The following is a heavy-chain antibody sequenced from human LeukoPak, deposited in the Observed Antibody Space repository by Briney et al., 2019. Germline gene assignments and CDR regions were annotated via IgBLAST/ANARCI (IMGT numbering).Heavy chain of an antibody. V-gene: IGHV3-21*01. CDR3: ATDRRTMTTTPTFAY. CDR1: GFTFSSYR. D-gene: IGHD4-17*01. Sequence: GGSLRLSCAASGFTFSSYRMNWVRQAPGKGLEWVSSISSSSSYIYYADSVKGRFTISRDNAKNSLCLQMNSLRAEDTAVYYCATDRRTMTTTPTFAYWGQGTLVTVSS. CDR2: ISSSSSYI. J-gene: IGHJ4*02.